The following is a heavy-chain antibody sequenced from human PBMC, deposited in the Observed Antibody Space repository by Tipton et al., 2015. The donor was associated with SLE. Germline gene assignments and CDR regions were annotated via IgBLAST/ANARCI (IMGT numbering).Heavy chain of an antibody. D-gene: IGHD3-3*01. J-gene: IGHJ5*02. V-gene: IGHV1-2*02. Sequence: QSGAEVKKPGASVKVSCKASGYTFTGYYMHWVRQAPGQGLVWMGWINPNSGGTNYAQKFQGRGTMTRDTSISTAYMELSRLRSDGSAVYYRARGSVLRFLVWSFLGSWFEPWGQGTLVTDS. CDR3: ARGSVLRFLVWSFLGSWFEP. CDR2: INPNSGGT. CDR1: GYTFTGYY.